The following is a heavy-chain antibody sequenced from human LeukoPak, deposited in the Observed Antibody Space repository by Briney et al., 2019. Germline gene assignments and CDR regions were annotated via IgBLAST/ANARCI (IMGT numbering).Heavy chain of an antibody. J-gene: IGHJ4*02. Sequence: SETLSLTCTVSGGSISSYYWSWIRQPPGKGLEWIGYIYYGGSTNYNPSLKSRLTISVDTSKNQFSLNLSSVTAADTAVYYCARGGGYSGYDFGYWGQGTLVTVSS. CDR2: IYYGGST. CDR1: GGSISSYY. V-gene: IGHV4-59*01. D-gene: IGHD5-12*01. CDR3: ARGGGYSGYDFGY.